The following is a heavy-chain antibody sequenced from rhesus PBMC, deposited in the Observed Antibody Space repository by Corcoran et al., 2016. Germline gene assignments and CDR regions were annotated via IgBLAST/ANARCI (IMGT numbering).Heavy chain of an antibody. D-gene: IGHD3-34*01. Sequence: QLQLQASGPGLVKPSETLYLTCAVSGGSISGYYWSWLRPPPGTGLEWIGNLAGKMAGTNYNPSLKSRCTSSKETAKNHVSLKRSAVTAADTAVYYCARTDWGDYYVVDSWGQGVGVTVSS. J-gene: IGHJ6*01. CDR2: LAGKMAGT. CDR1: GGSISGYY. CDR3: ARTDWGDYYVVDS. V-gene: IGHV4-81*01.